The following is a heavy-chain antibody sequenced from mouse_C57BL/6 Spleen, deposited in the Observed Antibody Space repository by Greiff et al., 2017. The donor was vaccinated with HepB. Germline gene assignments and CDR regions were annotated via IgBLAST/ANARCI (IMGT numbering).Heavy chain of an antibody. Sequence: ESGPGLVKPSQSLSLTCSVPGYSITSGYYWNWIRQFPGNKLEWMGYISYDGSNNYNPSLKNRISITRDTSKNQFFLKLNSVTTEDTATYYCARERTVVANFDYWGQGTTLTVSS. V-gene: IGHV3-6*01. J-gene: IGHJ2*01. CDR2: ISYDGSN. CDR3: ARERTVVANFDY. D-gene: IGHD1-1*01. CDR1: GYSITSGYY.